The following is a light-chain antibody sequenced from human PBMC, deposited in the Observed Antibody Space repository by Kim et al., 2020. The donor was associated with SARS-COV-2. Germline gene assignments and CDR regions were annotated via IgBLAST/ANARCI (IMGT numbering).Light chain of an antibody. CDR2: GKN. V-gene: IGLV3-19*01. CDR3: NPRDSSGNHVV. J-gene: IGLJ2*01. Sequence: ALGQTVRITCQGDSLRSYYESWYQQKPGQAPVLVIYGKNNRPSGIPDRFSGSSSGNTASLTITGAQAEDEADYYCNPRDSSGNHVVFGGGTQLTVL. CDR1: SLRSYY.